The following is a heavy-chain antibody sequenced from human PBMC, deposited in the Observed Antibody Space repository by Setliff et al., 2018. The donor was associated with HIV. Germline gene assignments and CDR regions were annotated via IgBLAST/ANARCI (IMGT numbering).Heavy chain of an antibody. J-gene: IGHJ5*02. CDR3: ARGRGSSPYRWFDP. Sequence: SETLSLTCTVSGGSISSHYWSWIRQPPGKGLEWIGYIYYSGNTNYSPSLKSRVAISVEMSKNQFSLKLSSVTPADTAVYYCARGRGSSPYRWFDPWGQGTLVTVSS. CDR2: IYYSGNT. CDR1: GGSISSHY. V-gene: IGHV4-59*11. D-gene: IGHD6-19*01.